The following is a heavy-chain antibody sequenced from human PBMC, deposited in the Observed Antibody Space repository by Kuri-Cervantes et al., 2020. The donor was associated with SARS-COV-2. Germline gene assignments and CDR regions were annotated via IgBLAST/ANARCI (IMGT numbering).Heavy chain of an antibody. V-gene: IGHV1-2*04. Sequence: ASVKVSCKASGYTFTGYYMHWVRQAPGQGLEWMGWINPNSGGTNYAQKFQGWVTMTRDTPINTAYMKLSRLRSDDTAVYYCARARVRGLITAYYYYGMDVWGQGTTVTVSS. CDR2: INPNSGGT. CDR3: ARARVRGLITAYYYYGMDV. D-gene: IGHD3-10*01. CDR1: GYTFTGYY. J-gene: IGHJ6*02.